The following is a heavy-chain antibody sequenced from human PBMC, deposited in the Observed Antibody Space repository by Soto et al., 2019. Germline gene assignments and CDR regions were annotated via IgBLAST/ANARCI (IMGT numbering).Heavy chain of an antibody. CDR1: GDTFRTSA. CDR2: IIPIFGTP. J-gene: IGHJ6*02. Sequence: QVQLVQSGPEVKTPGSSVKVSCKASGDTFRTSAISWLRQAPGKGLEWMGGIIPIFGTPKYAQIFQCRVTSTADKSTPIAYMELSSLGPGDTAVDFCASDQVQLYYYYGLDVWGQGTTVTVSS. CDR3: ASDQVQLYYYYGLDV. V-gene: IGHV1-69*06. D-gene: IGHD1-1*01.